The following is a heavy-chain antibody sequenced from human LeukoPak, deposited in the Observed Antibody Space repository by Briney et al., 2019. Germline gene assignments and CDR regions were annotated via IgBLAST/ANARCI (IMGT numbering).Heavy chain of an antibody. CDR3: ARDLNY. V-gene: IGHV3-53*01. CDR2: IDTGVNT. Sequence: PGGSLRLSCAASGSTVGNNYMSWVRQAPGKGLEWVSIIDTGVNTYYADSVKGRFTISRDNSKNTLYLQMNSLRAEDTAVYYCARDLNYWGQGTLVTVSS. CDR1: GSTVGNNY. J-gene: IGHJ4*02.